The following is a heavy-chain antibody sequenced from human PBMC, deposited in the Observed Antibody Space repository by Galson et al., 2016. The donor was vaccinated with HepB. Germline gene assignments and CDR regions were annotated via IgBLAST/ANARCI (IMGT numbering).Heavy chain of an antibody. Sequence: TLSLTCAVSGGSITTDNCWSWVRQPPGKGLEWIGEICQGGFTNHRSFPKSRVTISVDTSKNQFSLKLNSVTAADTAVYSCARIGGRGGLIPVWGQGTLVTVSS. CDR3: ARIGGRGGLIPV. J-gene: IGHJ4*02. V-gene: IGHV4-4*01. CDR1: GGSITTDNC. D-gene: IGHD3-16*01. CDR2: ICQGGFT.